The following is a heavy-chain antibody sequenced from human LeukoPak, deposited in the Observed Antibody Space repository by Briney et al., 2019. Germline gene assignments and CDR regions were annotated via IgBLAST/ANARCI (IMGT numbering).Heavy chain of an antibody. Sequence: GGSLRLSCAASGFTFSSYWMSWVRQAPGKGLEWVANIKQDGSEKYYVDSVKGRFTISRDNAKNSLYLQMNSLRAEDTAVYYCAKDQPIRPTVTTRAYYFDSWGQGTLVTVSS. V-gene: IGHV3-7*01. CDR2: IKQDGSEK. D-gene: IGHD4-17*01. J-gene: IGHJ4*02. CDR3: AKDQPIRPTVTTRAYYFDS. CDR1: GFTFSSYW.